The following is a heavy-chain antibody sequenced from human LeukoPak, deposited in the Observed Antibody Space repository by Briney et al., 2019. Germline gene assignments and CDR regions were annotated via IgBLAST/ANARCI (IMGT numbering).Heavy chain of an antibody. CDR2: IYYSGST. D-gene: IGHD4-17*01. V-gene: IGHV4-31*03. CDR1: GGSISSGGYY. Sequence: PSETLSLTCTVSGGSISSGGYYWSWIRQHPGKGLEWIGYIYYSGSTYYNSSLKSRVTISVDTSKNQFSLKLSSVTAADTAVYYCARVTTVTSGGWFDPWGQGTLVTVSS. J-gene: IGHJ5*02. CDR3: ARVTTVTSGGWFDP.